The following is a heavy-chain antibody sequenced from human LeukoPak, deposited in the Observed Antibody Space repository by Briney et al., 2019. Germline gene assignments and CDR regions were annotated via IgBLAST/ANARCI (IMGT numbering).Heavy chain of an antibody. CDR1: GGTLSSYA. J-gene: IGHJ4*02. CDR2: IIPIFGTA. Sequence: ASVKVSCKASGGTLSSYAISWVRQAPGQGLEWIGGIIPIFGTANYAQKFQGRVTITTDESTSTAYMELSSLRSEDTAVYYCARDSFGATLALDYWGQGTLVTVSS. D-gene: IGHD3-10*01. CDR3: ARDSFGATLALDY. V-gene: IGHV1-69*05.